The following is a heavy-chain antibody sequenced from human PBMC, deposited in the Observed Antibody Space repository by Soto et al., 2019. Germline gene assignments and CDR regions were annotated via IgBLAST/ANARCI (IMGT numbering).Heavy chain of an antibody. CDR2: IIPILGIA. CDR3: ARGLHFEEWWPTSSYYYTHA. D-gene: IGHD2-8*01. V-gene: IGHV1-69*02. J-gene: IGHJ6*03. Sequence: GASVKVSCKACGGTFSSYTISRVRQAPGQGLEWMGRIIPILGIANYAQKLQGRVTITADKSTSTAYMELSSLRSEDTAVYYCARGLHFEEWWPTSSYYYTHARRNAPPVTV. CDR1: GGTFSSYT.